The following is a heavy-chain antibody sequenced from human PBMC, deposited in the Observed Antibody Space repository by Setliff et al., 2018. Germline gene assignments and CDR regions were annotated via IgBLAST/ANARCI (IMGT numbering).Heavy chain of an antibody. V-gene: IGHV1-58*01. Sequence: SVKVSCKSSGFSFSSSALQWVRQARGQRLEWIGWIVVGSGHTDYAQNFQERVTITRDMSTSTAYMELTSLTSEDTALYYCAARYYYDTLPYGSWGQGTRVTVSS. D-gene: IGHD3-22*01. J-gene: IGHJ5*02. CDR1: GFSFSSSA. CDR3: AARYYYDTLPYGS. CDR2: IVVGSGHT.